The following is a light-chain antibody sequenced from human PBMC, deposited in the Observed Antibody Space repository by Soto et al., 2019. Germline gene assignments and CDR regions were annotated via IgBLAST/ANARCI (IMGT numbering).Light chain of an antibody. Sequence: DIQMTQSPSSLSASVGDRVTITCRASQGISNYLAWYQQKPGKVPKLLIYAASTLQSGVPSRFSGSGSGTEFTLTISSLRSEDFALYYCQQYNNWPPLTFGGGTKVDIK. CDR3: QQYNNWPPLT. V-gene: IGKV1-27*01. J-gene: IGKJ4*01. CDR2: AAS. CDR1: QGISNY.